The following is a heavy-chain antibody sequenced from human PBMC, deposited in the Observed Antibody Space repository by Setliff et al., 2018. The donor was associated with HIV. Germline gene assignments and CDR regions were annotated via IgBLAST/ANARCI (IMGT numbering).Heavy chain of an antibody. CDR3: ARHKTNYDFYAFDI. CDR2: IYHSGST. V-gene: IGHV4-38-2*01. J-gene: IGHJ3*02. D-gene: IGHD3-3*01. CDR1: GYSISRGYY. Sequence: PSETLSLTCAVSGYSISRGYYWGWIRQPPGKGLEWIGNIYHSGSTFYNPSLKSRVTTSVDTSKNQFSLKLRSVTAADTAVYYCARHKTNYDFYAFDIWGQGTMVTVSS.